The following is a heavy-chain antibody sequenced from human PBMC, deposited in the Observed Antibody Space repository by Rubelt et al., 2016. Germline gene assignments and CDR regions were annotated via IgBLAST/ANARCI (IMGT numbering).Heavy chain of an antibody. D-gene: IGHD3-16*02. CDR1: GGSISSGGYY. CDR2: MYYSGST. V-gene: IGHV4-31*03. J-gene: IGHJ3*01. CDR3: ARTIYSYGQPDAFEV. Sequence: QVQLQESGPGLVKPSQTLSLTCSVSGGSISSGGYYWSWIRQHPGKGLEWIGYMYYSGSTYHNPSLKSGITISVDTSKSQFARKLSSVTAADTAVYYCARTIYSYGQPDAFEVWGQGTLVTVSS.